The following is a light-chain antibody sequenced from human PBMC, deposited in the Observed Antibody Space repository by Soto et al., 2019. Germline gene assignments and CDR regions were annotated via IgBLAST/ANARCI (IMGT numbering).Light chain of an antibody. V-gene: IGLV2-11*01. J-gene: IGLJ1*01. CDR3: CSYAGSYTPWV. Sequence: SVLTQPRSVSGSPGQSVTISCTGTSSDVGGYNYVSWYQQHPGKAPKLMIYDVSKRPSGVPDRFSGSKSGNTASLTISGLQAEDEADYYCCSYAGSYTPWVFGTGTKLTVL. CDR1: SSDVGGYNY. CDR2: DVS.